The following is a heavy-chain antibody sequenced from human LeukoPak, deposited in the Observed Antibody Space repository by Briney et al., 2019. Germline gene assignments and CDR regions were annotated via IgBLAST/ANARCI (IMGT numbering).Heavy chain of an antibody. CDR1: GFTFSTYA. D-gene: IGHD4-17*01. CDR3: VKGPGPTVNFYFDF. V-gene: IGHV3-64D*06. Sequence: GGSLRPSCSASGFTFSTYAMHWVRQAPGKGLEYVSAITTNGGTTYYAESSRGRFAISRDNSKNTLYLQMSSLRPEDTAVYYCVKGPGPTVNFYFDFWGQGTLVTVSS. CDR2: ITTNGGTT. J-gene: IGHJ4*02.